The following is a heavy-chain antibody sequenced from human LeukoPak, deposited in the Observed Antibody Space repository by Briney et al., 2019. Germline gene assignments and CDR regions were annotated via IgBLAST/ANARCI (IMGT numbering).Heavy chain of an antibody. J-gene: IGHJ4*02. CDR3: AKGSF. V-gene: IGHV3-23*01. CDR2: ISESGGST. CDR1: GFTFSTSA. Sequence: GGSLRLSCVVSGFTFSTSAMSWVRQAPGKGLEWVSGISESGGSTYYADSVKGRFTGSRDNSKNTLYLQMNNLRAEDTAAYYCAKGSFWGQGTLVTVSS. D-gene: IGHD3-10*01.